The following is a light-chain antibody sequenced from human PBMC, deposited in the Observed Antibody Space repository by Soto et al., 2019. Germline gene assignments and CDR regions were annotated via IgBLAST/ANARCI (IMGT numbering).Light chain of an antibody. CDR3: QQRSNWPLLT. J-gene: IGKJ4*01. Sequence: EIVLTQSPATLSLSPGERATLSCRASQSVSSYLAWYQQKPGQAPRLLIYDASNRATGIPARFSGSGSGTDFNLTISSLEPEDFAVYYCQQRSNWPLLTFGGGNKVK. V-gene: IGKV3-11*01. CDR2: DAS. CDR1: QSVSSY.